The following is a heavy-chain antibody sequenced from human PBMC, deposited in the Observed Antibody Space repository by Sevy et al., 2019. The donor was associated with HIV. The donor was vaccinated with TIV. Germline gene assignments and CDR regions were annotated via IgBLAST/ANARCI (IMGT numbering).Heavy chain of an antibody. CDR1: GFTFSSYR. J-gene: IGHJ4*02. CDR3: SRAVLEISTWRSDY. V-gene: IGHV3-21*01. Sequence: GGSLRLSCAASGFTFSSYRMTWVRQAPGKGLEWVSCISSTSAYINYTDSVKGRFTISRDNAKNLLYLQMDSLRAEDTAVYYCSRAVLEISTWRSDYWGQGTLVTVSS. D-gene: IGHD1-1*01. CDR2: ISSTSAYI.